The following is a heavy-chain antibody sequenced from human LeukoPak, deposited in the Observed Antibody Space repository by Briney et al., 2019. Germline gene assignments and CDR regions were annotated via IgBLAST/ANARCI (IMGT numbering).Heavy chain of an antibody. CDR3: ARAGYSYGYYFDY. CDR1: GFTFSSYS. CDR2: ISSSSSTI. V-gene: IGHV3-48*01. D-gene: IGHD5-18*01. Sequence: GGSLRLSCAASGFTFSSYSMNWVRQAPGKGLEWVSYISSSSSTIYYADSVKGRFTIPRDNAKNSLYLQMNSLRAEDTAVYYCARAGYSYGYYFDYWGQGTLVTVSS. J-gene: IGHJ4*02.